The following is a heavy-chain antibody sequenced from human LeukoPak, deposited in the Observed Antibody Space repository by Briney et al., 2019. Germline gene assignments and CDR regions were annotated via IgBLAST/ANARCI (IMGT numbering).Heavy chain of an antibody. J-gene: IGHJ3*01. Sequence: PGGTLRLSCAASGFTFSTYGMNWVRQAPGKGLEWVSGISPSGDITYYADSVMGRFSISRDNPKSTVSLQMSSLRAEDTALYYCVRHLHWGGFDVWGQGTMVTVSS. CDR3: VRHLHWGGFDV. V-gene: IGHV3-23*01. CDR2: ISPSGDIT. D-gene: IGHD7-27*01. CDR1: GFTFSTYG.